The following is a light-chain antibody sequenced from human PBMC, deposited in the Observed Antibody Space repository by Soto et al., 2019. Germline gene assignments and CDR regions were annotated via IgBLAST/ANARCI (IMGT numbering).Light chain of an antibody. CDR1: SDINVGASR. CDR2: YRSDSDK. V-gene: IGLV5-45*03. Sequence: QSVLTQPSSLSASPGASASLTCTLRSDINVGASRIYWYQQKPGSPPQYLLWYRSDSDKQQGSGVPSRFSGSTDASANAGILLISGLQSEDEADYYCLIWHSGAYVFGTGTKVTVL. CDR3: LIWHSGAYV. J-gene: IGLJ1*01.